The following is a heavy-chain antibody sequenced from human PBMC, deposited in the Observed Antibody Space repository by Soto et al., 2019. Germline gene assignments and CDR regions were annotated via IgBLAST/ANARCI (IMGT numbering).Heavy chain of an antibody. J-gene: IGHJ4*02. Sequence: GGPLRLSCAASGFTFSSYAMSWVRQAPGKGLEWVSVISGSDDSTYYADSVKGRFTISRDNSKNTLYLQMNSLRAEDTAVYYCAKRSRSSTFDYWGQGTLVTVSS. V-gene: IGHV3-23*01. CDR2: ISGSDDST. CDR3: AKRSRSSTFDY. CDR1: GFTFSSYA. D-gene: IGHD6-6*01.